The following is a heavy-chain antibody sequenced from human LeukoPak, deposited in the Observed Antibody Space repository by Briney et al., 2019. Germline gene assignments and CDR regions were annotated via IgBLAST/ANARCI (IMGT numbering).Heavy chain of an antibody. J-gene: IGHJ6*03. CDR2: VDHTGST. Sequence: PSETLSLTCTVSDDSITMYYWTWIRQPPGKGLEWIGYVDHTGSTKFNPSLNGRVSISRDTSNNFFSLRLSSVTAADTALYYCARGRNTMVRGAIGAETRYYYSYYMDVWGKGTTVTVSS. D-gene: IGHD3-10*01. V-gene: IGHV4-59*12. CDR3: ARGRNTMVRGAIGAETRYYYSYYMDV. CDR1: DDSITMYY.